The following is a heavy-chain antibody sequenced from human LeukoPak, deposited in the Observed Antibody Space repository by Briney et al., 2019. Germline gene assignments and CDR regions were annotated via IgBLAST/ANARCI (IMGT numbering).Heavy chain of an antibody. J-gene: IGHJ4*02. CDR2: IKEDGSEK. V-gene: IGHV3-7*01. Sequence: GGSLRLSCAASGFTFSNAWMSWVRQAPGKGLEWVANIKEDGSEKYYVDSVKGRFTISRDNAKNSLYLQMNSLRAEDTAVYFCASEGDSSSWRFDYWGQGTLVTVSS. CDR3: ASEGDSSSWRFDY. CDR1: GFTFSNAW. D-gene: IGHD6-13*01.